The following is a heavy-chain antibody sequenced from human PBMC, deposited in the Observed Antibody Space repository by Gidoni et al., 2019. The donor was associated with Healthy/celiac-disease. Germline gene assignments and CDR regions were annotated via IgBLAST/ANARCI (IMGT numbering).Heavy chain of an antibody. CDR1: GLPFSSYG. J-gene: IGHJ4*02. D-gene: IGHD6-19*01. V-gene: IGHV3-33*01. Sequence: QVQLVESGGGVVQPGRSLRLSCAASGLPFSSYGMHWARQAPGKGLEWVAVIWYDGSNKYYADSVKGRFTISRDNSKNTLYLQMNSLRAEDTAVYYCARSTERGWYLFDYWGQGTLVTVSS. CDR3: ARSTERGWYLFDY. CDR2: IWYDGSNK.